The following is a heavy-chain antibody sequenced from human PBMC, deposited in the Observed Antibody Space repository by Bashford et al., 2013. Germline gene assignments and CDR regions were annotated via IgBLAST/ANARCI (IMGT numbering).Heavy chain of an antibody. V-gene: IGHV3-7*01. Sequence: VRQAPGKGLEWVANIKQDGSEKYYVDSVKGRFTISRDNAKNSLYLQMNSLRAEDTAVYYCARDLNRVGATFDYWGQGPWSPSPQ. D-gene: IGHD1-26*01. CDR3: ARDLNRVGATFDY. J-gene: IGHJ4*02. CDR2: IKQDGSEK.